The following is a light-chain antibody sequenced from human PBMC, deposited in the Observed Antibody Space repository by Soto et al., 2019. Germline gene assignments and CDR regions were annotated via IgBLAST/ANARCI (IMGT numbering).Light chain of an antibody. J-gene: IGKJ5*01. V-gene: IGKV3-11*01. CDR2: DAS. CDR1: QSVSSY. CDR3: QQRSNWIT. Sequence: EIVLTESPATLPLSPGERATLSCRASQSVSSYFAWYQQTPGQAPRLLIYDASNRATGIPARLSGSGSGTDFTLTISSIEPEDFAVYYCQQRSNWITFGQGTRLEIK.